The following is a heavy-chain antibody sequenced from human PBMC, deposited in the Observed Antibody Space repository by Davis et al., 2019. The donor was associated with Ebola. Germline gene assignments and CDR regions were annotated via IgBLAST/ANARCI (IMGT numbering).Heavy chain of an antibody. Sequence: MPSETLSLTCTVSGASISSRSYYWGWIRQPPGKGLEWVGSFSYGDNTHYYNPSLRSRVTISVDTSKNQFSLNLRSVTAADTAVYYCARDNSGWYWGQGTLVTVSS. V-gene: IGHV4-39*01. D-gene: IGHD6-19*01. CDR2: FSYGDNTH. CDR3: ARDNSGWY. CDR1: GASISSRSYY. J-gene: IGHJ4*02.